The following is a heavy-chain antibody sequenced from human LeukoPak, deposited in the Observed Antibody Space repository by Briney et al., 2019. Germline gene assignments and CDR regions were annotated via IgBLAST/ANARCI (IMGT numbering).Heavy chain of an antibody. CDR2: TYYRSKWYN. V-gene: IGHV6-1*01. CDR1: GDSVSSNSAA. D-gene: IGHD3-3*01. J-gene: IGHJ4*02. CDR3: ARDRNRRLRDFWSGYSTGGLSWGPSGFDY. Sequence: SQTLSLTCAISGDSVSSNSAAWNWIRQSPSRGLEWLGRTYYRSKWYNDYAVSVKSRITINPDTSKNQFSLQLNSVTPEDTAVYYCARDRNRRLRDFWSGYSTGGLSWGPSGFDYWGQGTLVTVSS.